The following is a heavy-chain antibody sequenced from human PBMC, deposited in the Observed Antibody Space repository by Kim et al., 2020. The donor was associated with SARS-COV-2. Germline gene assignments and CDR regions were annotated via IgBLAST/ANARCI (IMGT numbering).Heavy chain of an antibody. D-gene: IGHD3-9*01. CDR2: IGVGGDT. V-gene: IGHV3-13*04. J-gene: IGHJ6*02. CDR3: ARSFFDSLIGFSIYYAMDI. Sequence: GGSLRLSCTASGFSFSEYDMHWVRQVSGKGLEWVSAIGVGGDTYYADPVKGRFTISRENAKNSFYLQMNSLTAGDTAVYYCARSFFDSLIGFSIYYAMDIWGQGTTVTVSS. CDR1: GFSFSEYD.